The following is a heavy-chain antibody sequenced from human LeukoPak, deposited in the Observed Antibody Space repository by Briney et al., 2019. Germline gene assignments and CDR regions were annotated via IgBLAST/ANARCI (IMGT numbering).Heavy chain of an antibody. V-gene: IGHV3-30*04. CDR1: EFTFSTYA. Sequence: GGSLRLSCAVSEFTFSTYAMQWVRQAPGKGREWGAVISYDGRNKDYADSGKGRFTIARDNSKKTLYVQMNSLRPEDTAAYYCARAGDGYSSSSDYYSGMDVWGQGTTVTVSS. J-gene: IGHJ6*02. CDR3: ARAGDGYSSSSDYYSGMDV. CDR2: ISYDGRNK. D-gene: IGHD6-6*01.